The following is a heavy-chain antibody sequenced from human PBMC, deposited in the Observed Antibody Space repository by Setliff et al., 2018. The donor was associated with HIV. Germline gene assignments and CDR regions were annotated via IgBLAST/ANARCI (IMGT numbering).Heavy chain of an antibody. D-gene: IGHD2-15*01. CDR1: GLTFTTSA. Sequence: SVKVSCKASGLTFTTSAMQWVRQARGQRLEWTGWIVVGSGNINYAQNFQERVTITRDMSTSTAYMELSSLRSEDTALYYCAAGYCSGGSCYPDAFDFWGQGTMVTVSS. CDR3: AAGYCSGGSCYPDAFDF. CDR2: IVVGSGNI. V-gene: IGHV1-58*02. J-gene: IGHJ3*01.